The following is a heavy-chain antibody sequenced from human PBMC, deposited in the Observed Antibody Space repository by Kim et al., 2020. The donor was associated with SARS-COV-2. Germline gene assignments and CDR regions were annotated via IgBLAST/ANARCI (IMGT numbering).Heavy chain of an antibody. CDR2: INHSGST. V-gene: IGHV4-34*01. D-gene: IGHD2-2*01. CDR3: ARDEYQLLPYYYYGTDV. J-gene: IGHJ6*02. CDR1: GGSFSGYY. Sequence: SETLSLTCAVYGGSFSGYYWSWIRQPPGKGLEWIGEINHSGSTNYNPSLKSRVTISVDTSKNQFSLKLSSVTAADTAVYYCARDEYQLLPYYYYGTDVWGQGTTVTVSS.